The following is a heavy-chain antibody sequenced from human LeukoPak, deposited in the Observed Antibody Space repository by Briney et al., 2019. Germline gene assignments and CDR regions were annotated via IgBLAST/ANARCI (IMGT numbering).Heavy chain of an antibody. Sequence: SETLSLTCTVSGGSISSSSYYWGWIRQPPGKGLEWIGSIYYSGSTYYNPSRKSRVTISVDTSKNQFSLKLSSVTAADTAVYYCARQYFGVWGSYAPYYFDYWRQGTLVTVSS. V-gene: IGHV4-39*01. D-gene: IGHD3-16*01. J-gene: IGHJ4*02. CDR2: IYYSGST. CDR3: ARQYFGVWGSYAPYYFDY. CDR1: GGSISSSSYY.